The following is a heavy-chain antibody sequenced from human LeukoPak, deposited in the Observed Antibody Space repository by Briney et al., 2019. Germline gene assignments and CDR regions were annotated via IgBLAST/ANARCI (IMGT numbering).Heavy chain of an antibody. D-gene: IGHD2-15*01. J-gene: IGHJ4*02. V-gene: IGHV4-39*02. CDR2: IYYSGST. Sequence: AETLSLTCTVSGGSISSSDYYWAWIRQPPGKGLEWIGSIYYSGSTYYNPSLKSRATIFADTSKNQFSLKLSSVTAADTAVYYCAREVVAAGSDHWGQGTLVTVSS. CDR3: AREVVAAGSDH. CDR1: GGSISSSDYY.